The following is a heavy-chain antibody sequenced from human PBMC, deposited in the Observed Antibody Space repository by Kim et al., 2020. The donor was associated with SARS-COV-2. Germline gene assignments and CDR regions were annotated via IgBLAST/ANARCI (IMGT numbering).Heavy chain of an antibody. CDR3: ARVGPGRYDSSGRYYFDY. Sequence: QGRVTMTRDTSTSTVYMELSSLRSEDTAVYYCARVGPGRYDSSGRYYFDYWGQGTLVTVSS. D-gene: IGHD3-22*01. V-gene: IGHV1-46*01. J-gene: IGHJ4*02.